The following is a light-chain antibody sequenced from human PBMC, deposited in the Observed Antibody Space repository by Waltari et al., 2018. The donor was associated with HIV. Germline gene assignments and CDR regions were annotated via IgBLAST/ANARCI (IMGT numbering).Light chain of an antibody. Sequence: QSALPQPASVSGSPGQSITISCPGTRSDVGSYNLVSWYQQHPGKAPKLMIYEGSKRPSGVSNRFSGSKSGNTASLTISGLQAEDEADYYCCSYAGSSTLDWVFGGGTKLTVL. CDR3: CSYAGSSTLDWV. J-gene: IGLJ3*02. V-gene: IGLV2-23*01. CDR1: RSDVGSYNL. CDR2: EGS.